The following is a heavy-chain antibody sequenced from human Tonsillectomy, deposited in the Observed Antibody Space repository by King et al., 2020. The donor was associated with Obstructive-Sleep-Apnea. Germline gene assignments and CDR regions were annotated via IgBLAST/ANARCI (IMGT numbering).Heavy chain of an antibody. J-gene: IGHJ4*02. D-gene: IGHD5-24*01. CDR2: IYHSGST. CDR1: GGSISSYY. CDR3: ARDRVERDGQNRFAY. V-gene: IGHV4-59*01. Sequence: VQLQESGPGLVKPSETLSLTCTVSGGSISSYYWSWIRQPPGKGLEWIGYIYHSGSTNYNPSLKSRVTMSLDTSKNQFSLKLSSVTAADTAVYYCARDRVERDGQNRFAYWGQGTLVTVSS.